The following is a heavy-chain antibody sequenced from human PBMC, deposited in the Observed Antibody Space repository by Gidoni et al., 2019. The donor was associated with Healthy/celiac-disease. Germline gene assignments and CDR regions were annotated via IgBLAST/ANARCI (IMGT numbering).Heavy chain of an antibody. J-gene: IGHJ4*02. V-gene: IGHV4-39*07. Sequence: QLQLQESGPGLVKPSETLSLTCTVSGGSISSSSYYWGWIRQPPGKGLEWIGSIYYSGSTYSNPSLKSRVTISVDTSKNQFSLKLSSVTAADTAVYYCAREGHYDSSGYYFDYWGQGTLVTVSS. CDR3: AREGHYDSSGYYFDY. CDR2: IYYSGST. D-gene: IGHD3-22*01. CDR1: GGSISSSSYY.